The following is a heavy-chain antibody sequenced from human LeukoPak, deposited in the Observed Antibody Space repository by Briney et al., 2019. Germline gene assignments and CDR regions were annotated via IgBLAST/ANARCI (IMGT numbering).Heavy chain of an antibody. V-gene: IGHV3-23*01. CDR3: AKAGFCTNGVCLNFDS. CDR1: GFTFSNYA. J-gene: IGHJ4*01. Sequence: TGGSLRLSCAASGFTFSNYAMSWVRQAPGKGLEWVSTFGGTGGRTNYADSVKGRFTISRDNSKNTVYLQMSCLRADDTAVYYCAKAGFCTNGVCLNFDSWGQGTLVTVSS. CDR2: FGGTGGRT. D-gene: IGHD2-8*01.